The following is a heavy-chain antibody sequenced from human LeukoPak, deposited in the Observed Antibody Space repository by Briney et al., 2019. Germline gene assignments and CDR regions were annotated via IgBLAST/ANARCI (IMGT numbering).Heavy chain of an antibody. V-gene: IGHV1-69*04. CDR1: GGTFSSYA. Sequence: GASVKVSCKASGGTFSSYAISWVRQAPGQGLEWMGRIIPILGIANYAQKFQGRVTITADKSTSTAYMELSSLRSEDTAVYYCARVPGLYDSSGYFGLDYWGQGTLVTVSS. CDR3: ARVPGLYDSSGYFGLDY. J-gene: IGHJ4*02. D-gene: IGHD3-22*01. CDR2: IIPILGIA.